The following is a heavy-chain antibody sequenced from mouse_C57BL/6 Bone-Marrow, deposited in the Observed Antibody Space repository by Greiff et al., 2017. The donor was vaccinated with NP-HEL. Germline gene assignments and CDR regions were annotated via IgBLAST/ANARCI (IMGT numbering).Heavy chain of an antibody. J-gene: IGHJ1*03. V-gene: IGHV2-2*01. D-gene: IGHD2-4*01. Sequence: QVQLKQSGPGLVQPSQSLSITCTVSGFSLTSYGVHWVRQSPGKGLEWLGVIWSGGSTDYNAAFISRLSISKDNSKGQVFFKMNSLQADDTAIDYCARDYDYDGRDWYFDVWGTGTTVTVSS. CDR2: IWSGGST. CDR3: ARDYDYDGRDWYFDV. CDR1: GFSLTSYG.